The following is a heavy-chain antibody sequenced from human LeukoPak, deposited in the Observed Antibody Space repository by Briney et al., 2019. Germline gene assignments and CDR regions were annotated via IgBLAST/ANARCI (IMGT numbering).Heavy chain of an antibody. J-gene: IGHJ4*02. CDR2: ISGNAGST. V-gene: IGHV3-23*01. CDR1: GFTFSNYA. D-gene: IGHD3-3*01. CDR3: AKGSGYDFWSGYSAHDY. Sequence: GGSLRLSCAASGFTFSNYAMSWVRQAPGKGLERVSTISGNAGSTYYADSAKGRFTISRDNSKNTLYLQMNSLRAADTAVYYCAKGSGYDFWSGYSAHDYWGQGTLVTVSS.